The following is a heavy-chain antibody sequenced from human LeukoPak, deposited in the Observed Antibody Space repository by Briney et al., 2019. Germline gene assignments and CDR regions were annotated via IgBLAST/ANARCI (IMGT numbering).Heavy chain of an antibody. D-gene: IGHD1-1*01. J-gene: IGHJ6*03. Sequence: GGSLRLSCAASGFTFSSYSMNWVRQAPGKGLEWVSHISSSSSTIYYADSVKGRFTISRDNAKNSLYLQMNSLRAEDTAVYYCARAKRGWNDYYYYMDVWGKGTTVTVSS. CDR2: ISSSSSTI. CDR1: GFTFSSYS. CDR3: ARAKRGWNDYYYYMDV. V-gene: IGHV3-48*04.